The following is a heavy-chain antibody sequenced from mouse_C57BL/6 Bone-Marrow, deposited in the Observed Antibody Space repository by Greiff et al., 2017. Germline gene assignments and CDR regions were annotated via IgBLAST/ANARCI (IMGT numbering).Heavy chain of an antibody. Sequence: DVMLVESGGGLVKPGGSLKLSCAASGFTFSDYGMHWVRQAPEKGLEWVAYISSGSSTIYYADTVKGRFTISRDNAKNTLFLQMTSLRSEDTAMYYCARKRTYGNYHYAMDYWGQGTSVTVSS. V-gene: IGHV5-17*01. J-gene: IGHJ4*01. D-gene: IGHD2-1*01. CDR2: ISSGSSTI. CDR3: ARKRTYGNYHYAMDY. CDR1: GFTFSDYG.